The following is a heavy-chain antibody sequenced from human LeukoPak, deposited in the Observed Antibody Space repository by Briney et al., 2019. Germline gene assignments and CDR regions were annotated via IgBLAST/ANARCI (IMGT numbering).Heavy chain of an antibody. J-gene: IGHJ4*02. V-gene: IGHV4-34*01. CDR2: INHSGST. CDR1: GASVTMGSYY. Sequence: SETLSLTCSVSGASVTMGSYYWSWIRQPPGKGLEWIGEINHSGSTNYNPSLKSRVTISVDTSKNQFSLKLSSVTAADTAVYYCARDRGSLSYWGQGTLVTVSS. CDR3: ARDRGSLSY. D-gene: IGHD5/OR15-5a*01.